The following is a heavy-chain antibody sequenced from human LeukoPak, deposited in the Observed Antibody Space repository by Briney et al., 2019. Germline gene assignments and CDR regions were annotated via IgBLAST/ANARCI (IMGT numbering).Heavy chain of an antibody. CDR1: GGSFSGYY. V-gene: IGHV4-34*01. CDR2: INHSGST. J-gene: IGHJ5*02. CDR3: ASGNYDFWSGYYRSNWFDP. Sequence: SETLSLTCAVYGGSFSGYYWSWIRQPPGKGLEWIGEINHSGSTNYNPSLKSRVTISVDTSKNQFSLKLSSVTAADTAVYYCASGNYDFWSGYYRSNWFDPWGQGTLVTVSS. D-gene: IGHD3-3*01.